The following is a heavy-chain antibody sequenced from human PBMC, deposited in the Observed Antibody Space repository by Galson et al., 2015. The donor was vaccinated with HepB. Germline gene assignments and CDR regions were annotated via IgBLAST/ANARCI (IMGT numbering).Heavy chain of an antibody. V-gene: IGHV3-33*08. J-gene: IGHJ4*02. D-gene: IGHD6-19*01. CDR2: IWYGGSNK. CDR3: ARFVRLGRIAVAGNSSIGY. CDR1: GFTFSSYG. Sequence: SLRLSCAASGFTFSSYGMRWVRQAPGKGLEWVAVIWYGGSNKYYADSVKGRFTISRDNSKNTLYLQMNSLRAEDTAVYYCARFVRLGRIAVAGNSSIGYWGQGTMVTVSS.